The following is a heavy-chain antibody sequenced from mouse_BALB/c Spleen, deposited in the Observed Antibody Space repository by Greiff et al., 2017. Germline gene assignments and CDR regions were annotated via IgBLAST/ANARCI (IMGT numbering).Heavy chain of an antibody. Sequence: EVQVVESGGGLVKPGGSLKLSCAASGFTFSDYYMYWVRQTPEKRLEWVATISDGGSYTYYPDSVKGRFTISRDNAKNNLYLQMSSLKSEDTAMYYCARDSYYRYDGAYWGQGTLVTVSA. CDR1: GFTFSDYY. V-gene: IGHV5-4*02. CDR3: ARDSYYRYDGAY. J-gene: IGHJ3*01. CDR2: ISDGGSYT. D-gene: IGHD2-14*01.